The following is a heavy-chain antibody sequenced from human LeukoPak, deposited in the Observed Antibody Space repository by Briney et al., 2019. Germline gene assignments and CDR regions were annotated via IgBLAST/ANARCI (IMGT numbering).Heavy chain of an antibody. D-gene: IGHD2/OR15-2a*01. CDR2: IYYSGST. CDR1: GGSISSSSYY. J-gene: IGHJ6*03. Sequence: PSETLSLTCTVSGGSISSSSYYWGWIRQPPGKGLEWIGSIYYSGSTYYNPSLKSRVTISVDTSKNQFSLKLSSVTAADTAVYYCARHLSIPYYMDVWGKGTTVTVSS. CDR3: ARHLSIPYYMDV. V-gene: IGHV4-39*07.